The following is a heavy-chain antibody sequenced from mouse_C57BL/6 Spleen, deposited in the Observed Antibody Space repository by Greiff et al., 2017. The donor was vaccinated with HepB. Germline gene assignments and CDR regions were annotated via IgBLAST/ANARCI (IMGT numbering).Heavy chain of an antibody. Sequence: VQLQQSGAELVKPGASVKLSCTASGFNIKDYYMHWVKQRTEQGLEWIGRIDPEDGETKYAPKFPGKATITADTSSNTAYLQLSSLTSEDAAVYYCARYGTAVGSCDYWGQGTTLTVSS. J-gene: IGHJ2*01. CDR2: IDPEDGET. D-gene: IGHD1-1*01. CDR1: GFNIKDYY. CDR3: ARYGTAVGSCDY. V-gene: IGHV14-2*01.